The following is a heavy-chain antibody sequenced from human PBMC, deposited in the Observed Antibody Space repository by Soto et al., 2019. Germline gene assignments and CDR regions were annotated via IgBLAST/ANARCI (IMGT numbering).Heavy chain of an antibody. CDR1: GYSFSDYD. CDR3: ARDNRYNWKDEGWFDP. J-gene: IGHJ5*02. CDR2: MNPNSGNT. D-gene: IGHD1-20*01. Sequence: QVQLVQSGAEVKKPWASVKVSCKASGYSFSDYDINWVRQATGQGPEWMGWMNPNSGNTGYAQKLQGRVNMTRNTSINTAYMEFSSLGSEDTAVYYCARDNRYNWKDEGWFDPWGQGTLVTVSS. V-gene: IGHV1-8*01.